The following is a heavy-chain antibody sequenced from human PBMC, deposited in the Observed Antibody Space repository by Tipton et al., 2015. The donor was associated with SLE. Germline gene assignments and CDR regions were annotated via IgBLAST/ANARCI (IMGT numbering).Heavy chain of an antibody. D-gene: IGHD6-13*01. CDR3: ARGSSSWDFDY. V-gene: IGHV4-4*08. J-gene: IGHJ4*02. CDR2: IYTSGST. CDR1: GVSISSYY. Sequence: TLSLTCTVSGVSISSYYWSWIRQPPGKGLEWIGYIYTSGSTNYNPSLKSRVTISGDTSKNQFSPKLSSVTAADTAVYYCARGSSSWDFDYWGQGTLVTVSS.